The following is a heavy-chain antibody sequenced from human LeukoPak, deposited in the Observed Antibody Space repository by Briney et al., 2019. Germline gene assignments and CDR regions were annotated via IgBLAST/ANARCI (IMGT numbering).Heavy chain of an antibody. J-gene: IGHJ5*02. Sequence: ASVKVSCKASGYTFTSYGISWVRQAPGQGLEWMGWISAYNGNTNYAQKLQGRVTMTTDTSTSTAYMELRSLRSDDTAVYYCARDLGRVVPAPSNWFDPWGQGTLVTVSS. D-gene: IGHD2-2*01. CDR1: GYTFTSYG. CDR2: ISAYNGNT. CDR3: ARDLGRVVPAPSNWFDP. V-gene: IGHV1-18*01.